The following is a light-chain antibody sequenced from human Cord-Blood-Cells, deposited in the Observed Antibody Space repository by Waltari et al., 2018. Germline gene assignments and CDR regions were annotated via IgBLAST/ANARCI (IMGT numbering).Light chain of an antibody. J-gene: IGLJ3*02. CDR1: SSDVGGYTY. CDR2: EVS. CDR3: SSYAGSNNLV. Sequence: QSALTQPPSASGSPGQSVTISCTGTSSDVGGYTYVSWYQQHPGKAPKLLIYEVSNRPSGVPVRFSGSKAGNTASLTVSGLQAEEEADYYCSSYAGSNNLVFGGGTKLTVL. V-gene: IGLV2-8*01.